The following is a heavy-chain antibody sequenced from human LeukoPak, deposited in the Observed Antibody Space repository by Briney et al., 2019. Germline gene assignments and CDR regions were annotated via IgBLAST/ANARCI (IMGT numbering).Heavy chain of an antibody. J-gene: IGHJ4*02. CDR2: ISSSGSTI. CDR3: ARAMYYDILTGYYNPFDY. Sequence: GGSLRLSCAASGFTFSSYEMNWVRQAPGKGLEWVSYISSSGSTIYYADSVKGRFTISRDNAKNSLYLQMNSLRAEDTAVYYCARAMYYDILTGYYNPFDYWGQRTLVTVSS. CDR1: GFTFSSYE. V-gene: IGHV3-48*03. D-gene: IGHD3-9*01.